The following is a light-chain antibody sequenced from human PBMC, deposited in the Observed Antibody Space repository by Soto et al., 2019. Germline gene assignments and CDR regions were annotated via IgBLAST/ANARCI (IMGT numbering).Light chain of an antibody. Sequence: QSALTQPPSASGSPGQSVAISCTGTSSDVGGYVSWYQQHPGKAPKLMIYEVTKRPSGVPDRFSGSKSGNTASLTVSGLQAEDEADYYCTSYAGSNKLVFGGGTQLTVL. CDR3: TSYAGSNKLV. V-gene: IGLV2-8*01. CDR1: SSDVGGY. CDR2: EVT. J-gene: IGLJ2*01.